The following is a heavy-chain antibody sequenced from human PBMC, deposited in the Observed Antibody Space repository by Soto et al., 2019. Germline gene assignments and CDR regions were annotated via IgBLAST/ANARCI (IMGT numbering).Heavy chain of an antibody. V-gene: IGHV3-43*01. J-gene: IGHJ6*02. CDR1: GFTFDDYT. CDR3: AKEAAGIEVTYGMDV. CDR2: ISWDGGST. D-gene: IGHD6-19*01. Sequence: EVQLVESGGVVVQPGGSLRLSCAASGFTFDDYTMHWVRQAPGKGLEWVSLISWDGGSTYYADSVKDRFTISRDNSKNSLYLQMNSLRTEDTALYYCAKEAAGIEVTYGMDVWGQGTTVTV.